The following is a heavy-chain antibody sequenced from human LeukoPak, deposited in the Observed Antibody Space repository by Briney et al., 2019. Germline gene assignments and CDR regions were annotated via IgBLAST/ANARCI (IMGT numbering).Heavy chain of an antibody. CDR2: INPDSGGT. CDR1: GYTFTGYY. V-gene: IGHV1-2*02. D-gene: IGHD3-22*01. Sequence: ASVKVSCKASGYTFTGYYIHWVRQAPGQGLEWMGWINPDSGGTNYAQKFQGRVTMTRDTSIRTAYMELSSLRSEDTAVYYCARVGSSGYYYSSNFDYWGQGTLVTVSS. CDR3: ARVGSSGYYYSSNFDY. J-gene: IGHJ4*02.